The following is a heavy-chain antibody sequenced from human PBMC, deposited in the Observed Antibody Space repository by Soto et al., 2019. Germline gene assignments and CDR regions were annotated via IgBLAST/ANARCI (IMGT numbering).Heavy chain of an antibody. J-gene: IGHJ5*02. D-gene: IGHD6-19*01. CDR1: GFSLSTSGMC. V-gene: IGHV2-70*01. CDR2: IDWDDDK. CDR3: ARTLTSMHKAVAGISRLVRGFDP. Sequence: SGPTLVNPTQTLTLTCTFSGFSLSTSGMCVSWIRQPPGKALEWLAHIDWDDDKYYSTSLKTRLTISKDTSKNQVVLTMTNMDPVDTATYYCARTLTSMHKAVAGISRLVRGFDPWGQGTLVTVSS.